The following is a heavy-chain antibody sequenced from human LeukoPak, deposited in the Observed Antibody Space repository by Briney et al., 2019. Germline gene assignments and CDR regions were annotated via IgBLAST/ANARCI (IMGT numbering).Heavy chain of an antibody. CDR3: ARDVGIAVAGTPGDY. D-gene: IGHD6-19*01. V-gene: IGHV1-2*02. J-gene: IGHJ4*02. CDR2: INPNSGGT. Sequence: ASVKVSCKASGYTFTGYYMHWVRQAPGQGLEWMGWINPNSGGTNYAQKFQGRVTMTRDTSISTAYMELSRLRSDDTAVYYCARDVGIAVAGTPGDYWGQGTLVTVSS. CDR1: GYTFTGYY.